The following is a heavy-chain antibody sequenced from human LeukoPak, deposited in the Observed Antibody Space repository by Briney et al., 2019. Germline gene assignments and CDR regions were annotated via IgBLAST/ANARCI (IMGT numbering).Heavy chain of an antibody. Sequence: PGGSLRLSCAASGFTFSSYAMSWVRQAPGKGLEWVPAISGSGGSTYYADSVKGRFTISRDNSKNTLYLQMNSLRAEDTAVYYCANVVVVAARPYYFDYWGQGTLVTVSS. V-gene: IGHV3-23*01. CDR1: GFTFSSYA. CDR2: ISGSGGST. D-gene: IGHD2-15*01. J-gene: IGHJ4*02. CDR3: ANVVVVAARPYYFDY.